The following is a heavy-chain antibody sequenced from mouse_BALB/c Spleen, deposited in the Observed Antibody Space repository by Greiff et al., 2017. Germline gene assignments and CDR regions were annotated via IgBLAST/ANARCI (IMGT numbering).Heavy chain of an antibody. D-gene: IGHD1-1*01. Sequence: EVKLEESGGGLVKPGGSLKLSCAASGFTFSSYAMSWVRQTPEKRLEWVASISSGGSTYYPDSVKGRFTISRDNARNILYLQMSSLRSEDTAMYYCARGRYYGSSPFDYWGQGTTLTVSS. CDR2: ISSGGST. J-gene: IGHJ2*01. V-gene: IGHV5-6-5*01. CDR1: GFTFSSYA. CDR3: ARGRYYGSSPFDY.